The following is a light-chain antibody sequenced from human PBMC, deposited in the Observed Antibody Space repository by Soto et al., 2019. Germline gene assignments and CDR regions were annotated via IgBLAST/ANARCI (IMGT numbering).Light chain of an antibody. CDR1: SSNIGNNA. V-gene: IGLV1-36*01. CDR2: YDD. J-gene: IGLJ2*01. Sequence: QSVLTQPPSVSEAPRQRVTISCSGSSSNIGNNAVNWYQQLPGTAPKLLIYYDDLLPSGVSDRFSGSKSGTSASLAISVLQSEDEADYYCAAWDDSLNGYVFGRGTKLTVL. CDR3: AAWDDSLNGYV.